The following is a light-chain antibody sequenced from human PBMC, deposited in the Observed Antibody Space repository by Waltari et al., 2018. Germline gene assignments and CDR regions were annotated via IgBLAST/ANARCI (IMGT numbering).Light chain of an antibody. V-gene: IGKV4-1*01. CDR2: WAS. CDR3: QQYYSPPLT. J-gene: IGKJ4*01. CDR1: QNLLYTSNNKNF. Sequence: DIVMTKSPDSLAVSLGERATINCKSSQNLLYTSNNKNFLAWYQQRPGHPLKLLIYWASTRESGVPDRFRGNGSGTDFTLTITALQAEDVAVYYCQQYYSPPLTFGGGTKVEIK.